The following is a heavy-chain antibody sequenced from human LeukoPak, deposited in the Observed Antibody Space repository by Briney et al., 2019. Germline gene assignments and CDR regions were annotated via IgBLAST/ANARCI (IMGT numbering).Heavy chain of an antibody. CDR1: GFIFGDYA. J-gene: IGHJ4*02. D-gene: IGHD6-19*01. V-gene: IGHV3-9*01. CDR2: ITWSSVSI. Sequence: GGSLRLPCAASGFIFGDYAMHWVRQAPGKGLEWVSGITWSSVSIGYADSVKGRFTISRDNAKNSLYLQMSSLRAEDTAFYYCAKGLAVSGEDYWGQGTLVTVSS. CDR3: AKGLAVSGEDY.